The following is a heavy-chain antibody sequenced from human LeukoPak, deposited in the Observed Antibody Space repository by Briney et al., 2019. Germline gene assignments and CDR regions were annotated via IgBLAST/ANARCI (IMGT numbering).Heavy chain of an antibody. CDR2: MNPNSGNT. Sequence: ASVKVSCKASGYTFTSYDINWVRQATGRGLEWMGWMNPNSGNTGYAQKFQGRVTMTRNTSISTAYMELSSLRSEDTAVYYCARGSRLVGATTGVDYWGQGTLVTVSS. V-gene: IGHV1-8*01. CDR3: ARGSRLVGATTGVDY. D-gene: IGHD1-26*01. CDR1: GYTFTSYD. J-gene: IGHJ4*02.